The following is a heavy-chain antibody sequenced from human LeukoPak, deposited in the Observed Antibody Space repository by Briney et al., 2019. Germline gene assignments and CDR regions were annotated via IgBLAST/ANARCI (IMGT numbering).Heavy chain of an antibody. J-gene: IGHJ4*02. Sequence: GGSLRLSCAASGFTFSSYSMNWVRQAPGKGLEWVSSISSSSSYIYHADSVKGRFTISRDNAKNSLYLQMNSLRAEDTAMYYCAREDTVTTSPFFDYWGQGTLVTVSS. V-gene: IGHV3-21*01. CDR2: ISSSSSYI. CDR1: GFTFSSYS. CDR3: AREDTVTTSPFFDY. D-gene: IGHD4-17*01.